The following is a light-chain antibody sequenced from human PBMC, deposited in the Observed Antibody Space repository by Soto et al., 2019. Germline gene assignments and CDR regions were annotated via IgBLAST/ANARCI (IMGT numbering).Light chain of an antibody. CDR1: QTVSRH. CDR3: QQYNSWPLIT. Sequence: IVMTQSPGTLSLSPGERATLSCRASQTVSRHLAWYQQKPGQAPRLLIFGASTRATGIPDRFSGSGSGTDFTLTISFLQSEDFAVYYCQQYNSWPLITFGPGTRLDIK. V-gene: IGKV3-15*01. J-gene: IGKJ5*01. CDR2: GAS.